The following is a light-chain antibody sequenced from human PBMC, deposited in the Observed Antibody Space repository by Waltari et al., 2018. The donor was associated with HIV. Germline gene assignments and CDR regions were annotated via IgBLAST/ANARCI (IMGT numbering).Light chain of an antibody. Sequence: QSVLTPPPSASGPPGQRVTISCSGSSSNIRSNTVSWYQQLPGTAPKLLIYSNAQRPSGVPDRFSGSKSGTSASLAISGLQSEDEADYYCAAWDDSLNGWVFGGGTKLTVL. CDR2: SNA. CDR1: SSNIRSNT. J-gene: IGLJ3*02. V-gene: IGLV1-44*01. CDR3: AAWDDSLNGWV.